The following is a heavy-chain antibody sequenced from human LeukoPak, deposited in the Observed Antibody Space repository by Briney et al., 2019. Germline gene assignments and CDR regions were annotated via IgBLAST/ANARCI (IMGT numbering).Heavy chain of an antibody. CDR3: ARSGSGSPYGDGNWFDP. V-gene: IGHV1-2*02. Sequence: ASVKVSCKASGYTFTGYYMHWVRQAPGQGLEWMGWINPNSGGTNYAQKFQGRVTMTRDTSISTAYMELSRLRSEDTAVYYCARSGSGSPYGDGNWFDPWGQGTLVTVSS. CDR2: INPNSGGT. D-gene: IGHD3-10*01. J-gene: IGHJ5*02. CDR1: GYTFTGYY.